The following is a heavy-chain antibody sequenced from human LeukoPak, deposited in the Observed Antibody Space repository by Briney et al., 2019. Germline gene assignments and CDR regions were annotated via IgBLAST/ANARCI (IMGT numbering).Heavy chain of an antibody. CDR1: GYILSSYY. CDR2: INPSGGRT. J-gene: IGHJ4*02. V-gene: IGHV1-46*01. Sequence: ASVKVSCKASGYILSSYYMHWVRQAPGQGLEWMGIINPSGGRTDYAQKFQGRVTMTRDTSTSTVYMELNSLRSEDTALYYCARTYCGGDCNNRYFDHWGQGTLVTVSS. CDR3: ARTYCGGDCNNRYFDH. D-gene: IGHD2-21*02.